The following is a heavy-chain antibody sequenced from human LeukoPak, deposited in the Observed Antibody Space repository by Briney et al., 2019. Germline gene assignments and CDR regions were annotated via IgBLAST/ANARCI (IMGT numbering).Heavy chain of an antibody. D-gene: IGHD3-10*02. J-gene: IGHJ3*02. V-gene: IGHV3-53*01. Sequence: PGGSLRLSCAASGFTVSSNYMSWVRQAPGKGLEWVSVINSDGSTNYADSVKGRFIISRDNSKNTLYLQMNSLRAEDTAVYYCARVVGYYYVAFDIWGQGTKVTVSS. CDR1: GFTVSSNY. CDR3: ARVVGYYYVAFDI. CDR2: INSDGST.